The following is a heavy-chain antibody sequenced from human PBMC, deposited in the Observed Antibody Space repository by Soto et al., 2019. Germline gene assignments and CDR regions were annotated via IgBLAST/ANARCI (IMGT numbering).Heavy chain of an antibody. CDR1: GFTFSSYW. V-gene: IGHV3-74*01. CDR3: AHRQRTVYFDY. J-gene: IGHJ4*02. D-gene: IGHD4-17*01. CDR2: INSDGSST. Sequence: GGSLRLSCAASGFTFSSYWMHWVRQAPGKGLVWVSRINSDGSSTSYADSVKGRFTISRDNAKNTLYLQMNSLRAEDTATYYCAHRQRTVYFDYWGQGTLVTVSS.